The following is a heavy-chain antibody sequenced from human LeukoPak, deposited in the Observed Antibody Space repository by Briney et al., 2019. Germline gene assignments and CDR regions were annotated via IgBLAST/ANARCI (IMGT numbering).Heavy chain of an antibody. D-gene: IGHD3-10*01. Sequence: GGSLRLSCAASGFTFSRFWMNWVRQAPGKGLEWVANIKQDGSEKYYVDSVKGRFTISRDNAKNSLYLQMNSLRVEDTAVYYCARYDLLIKGSWRNYYLDYWGQGTLATVSS. V-gene: IGHV3-7*01. CDR2: IKQDGSEK. CDR3: ARYDLLIKGSWRNYYLDY. CDR1: GFTFSRFW. J-gene: IGHJ4*02.